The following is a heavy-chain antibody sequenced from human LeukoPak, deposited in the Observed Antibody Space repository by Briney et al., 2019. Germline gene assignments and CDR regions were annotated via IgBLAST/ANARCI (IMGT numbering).Heavy chain of an antibody. J-gene: IGHJ5*02. CDR3: ARLGDYTSFDP. Sequence: GGSLRLSGAASGYTFRDYAMTWVRQAPGKGLEWVSVVSGSGGSTFYADSVQGRFTISRENAKNSLYLQMNSLRAEDTAVYYCARLGDYTSFDPWGQGTLVTVSS. V-gene: IGHV3-23*01. D-gene: IGHD2-21*02. CDR2: VSGSGGST. CDR1: GYTFRDYA.